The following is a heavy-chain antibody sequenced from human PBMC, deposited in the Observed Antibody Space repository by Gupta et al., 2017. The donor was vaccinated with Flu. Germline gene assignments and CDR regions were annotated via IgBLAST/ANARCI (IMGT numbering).Heavy chain of an antibody. Sequence: EVQLVESGGGLVKAGGSLRLSCAVSGLRFRSDDMNWVRQAPGKGLAWVSSVSSSIIYIYYADSVKGRFPISRDNAHDSVFLQMDSLRADDTAVYYCVRDHSTPWRKGNYFDFWGQGTLVAVSS. J-gene: IGHJ4*02. CDR3: VRDHSTPWRKGNYFDF. V-gene: IGHV3-21*06. CDR2: VSSSIIYI. CDR1: GLRFRSDD. D-gene: IGHD5-18*01.